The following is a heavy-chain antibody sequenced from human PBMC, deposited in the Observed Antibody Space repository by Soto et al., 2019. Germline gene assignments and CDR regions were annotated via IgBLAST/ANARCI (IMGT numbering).Heavy chain of an antibody. V-gene: IGHV1-18*04. CDR2: ISPYNANT. Sequence: ASVKVSCKASGYTFTSFGISWVRQAPGQGLEWLGWISPYNANTHYAQKFQGRVTLTTDTSTSTVYMELMSLRSDDAAIYYCARVDSPTIFDFWGQGTLVTVSS. CDR3: ARVDSPTIFDF. J-gene: IGHJ4*02. D-gene: IGHD5-18*01. CDR1: GYTFTSFG.